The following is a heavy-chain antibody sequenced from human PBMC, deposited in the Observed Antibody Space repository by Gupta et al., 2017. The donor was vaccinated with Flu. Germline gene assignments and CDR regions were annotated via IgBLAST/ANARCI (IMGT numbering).Heavy chain of an antibody. CDR1: AFTFNYYG. Sequence: EVQLVESGGGLVQPGGSLRLSCAASAFTFNYYGMHWVRQAPGKGLLWVSHINPDGSTTTYADAVKGRFTISRDNAKNTLFLQMNSLRAEDTAVYYCARGIGYLDLWGRGTLVAVSS. D-gene: IGHD2-21*01. CDR3: ARGIGYLDL. CDR2: INPDGSTT. J-gene: IGHJ2*01. V-gene: IGHV3-74*01.